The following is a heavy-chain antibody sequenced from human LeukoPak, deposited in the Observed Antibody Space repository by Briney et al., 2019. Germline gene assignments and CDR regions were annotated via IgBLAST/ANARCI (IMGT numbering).Heavy chain of an antibody. CDR1: GFTFSSYA. CDR2: ISSNGGST. D-gene: IGHD6-13*01. J-gene: IGHJ4*02. V-gene: IGHV3-64D*06. CDR3: VEGSLAAAGAFDY. Sequence: QPGGSLRLSCSASGFTFSSYAMHWVRQAPGKGLEYVSAISSNGGSTYYADSVKGRFTISRDNSKNTLYLQMSSLRAEDTAVYYCVEGSLAAAGAFDYWGQGTLVTVSS.